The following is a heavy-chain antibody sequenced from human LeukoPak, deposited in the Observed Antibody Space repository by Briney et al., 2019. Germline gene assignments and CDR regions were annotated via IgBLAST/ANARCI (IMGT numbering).Heavy chain of an antibody. J-gene: IGHJ4*02. V-gene: IGHV4-38-2*02. Sequence: SETLSLTCTVSGYSISSGYYWGWIRQPPGKGLDWIGSIYHSGSTYYNPSLKSRVTISVDTSKNQFSLKLSSVTAADTAVYYCARVVSGIGGQFDYWGQGTLVTVSS. CDR3: ARVVSGIGGQFDY. CDR2: IYHSGST. D-gene: IGHD3-10*01. CDR1: GYSISSGYY.